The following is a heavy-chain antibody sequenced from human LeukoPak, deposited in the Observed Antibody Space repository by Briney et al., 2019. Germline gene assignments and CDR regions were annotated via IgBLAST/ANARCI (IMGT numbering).Heavy chain of an antibody. CDR3: AVGPPIVVVPAY. D-gene: IGHD2-2*01. Sequence: SVKVSCKASGGTFSSYAFSWVRQAPGQGLEWMGGIIPIFGTANYAQKFQGSVTITADESTSTAYMELSSLRSEDTAVYYCAVGPPIVVVPAYWGQGTLVTVSS. CDR2: IIPIFGTA. V-gene: IGHV1-69*01. J-gene: IGHJ4*02. CDR1: GGTFSSYA.